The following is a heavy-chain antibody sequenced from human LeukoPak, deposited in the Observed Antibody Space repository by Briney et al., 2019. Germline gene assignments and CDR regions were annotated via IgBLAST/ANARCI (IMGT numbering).Heavy chain of an antibody. CDR3: ARDRNYDILTGPMGYYYYGMDV. Sequence: ASVKVSCKASGGTFSSYAISWVRQAPGQGLEWMGGIIPIFGTANYAQKFQGRVTITADKSTSTAYMELSSLRSEDTAVYCCARDRNYDILTGPMGYYYYGMDVWGKGTTVTVSS. J-gene: IGHJ6*04. V-gene: IGHV1-69*06. CDR1: GGTFSSYA. D-gene: IGHD3-9*01. CDR2: IIPIFGTA.